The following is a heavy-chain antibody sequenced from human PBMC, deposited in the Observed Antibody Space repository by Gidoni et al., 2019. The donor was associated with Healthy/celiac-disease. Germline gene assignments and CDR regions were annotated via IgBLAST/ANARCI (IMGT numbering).Heavy chain of an antibody. CDR2: IYTSGST. Sequence: QVQLQESGPGLVKPSETLSLTCTVPGVFISSYYWSWIRQPAGKGLELIGRIYTSGSTNYNPSLKSRVTMSVDTSKNQFSLKLSSVTAADTAVYYCARVYSSGWSGDWFDPWGQGTLVTVSS. CDR1: GVFISSYY. V-gene: IGHV4-4*07. D-gene: IGHD6-19*01. CDR3: ARVYSSGWSGDWFDP. J-gene: IGHJ5*02.